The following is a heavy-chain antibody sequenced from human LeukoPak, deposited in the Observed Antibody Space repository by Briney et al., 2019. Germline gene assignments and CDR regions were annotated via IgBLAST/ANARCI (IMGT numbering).Heavy chain of an antibody. CDR2: IRYDGSNK. D-gene: IGHD5-24*01. V-gene: IGHV3-30*02. CDR3: AKVDGYNVGY. J-gene: IGHJ4*02. CDR1: RFTFSTYD. Sequence: GGSLRLSCAASRFTFSTYDMHWVRQAPGKGLEWVAFIRYDGSNKHYADSVKGRFTISRDNSKNTLYLQMNSLRAEDTAVYYCAKVDGYNVGYWGQGTLVTVSS.